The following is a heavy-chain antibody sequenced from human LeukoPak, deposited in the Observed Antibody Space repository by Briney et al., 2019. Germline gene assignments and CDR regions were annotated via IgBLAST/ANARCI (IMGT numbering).Heavy chain of an antibody. Sequence: ASVKVSCKASGYTLTRYYMHWVRQAPGQGLEGMGWINPNSGGTNYAQKFQGRGTMTRDTSISTAYMELSRLRSDDTAVYYCARGYSYGYLRFDYWGQGTLVTVSS. J-gene: IGHJ4*02. D-gene: IGHD5-18*01. V-gene: IGHV1-2*02. CDR2: INPNSGGT. CDR1: GYTLTRYY. CDR3: ARGYSYGYLRFDY.